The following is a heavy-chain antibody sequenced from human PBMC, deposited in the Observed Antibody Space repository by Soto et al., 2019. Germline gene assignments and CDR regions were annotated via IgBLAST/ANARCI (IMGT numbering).Heavy chain of an antibody. D-gene: IGHD3-16*02. CDR3: GRETRYILGSYRDHDAFYI. J-gene: IGHJ3*02. CDR2: IHPNSGGT. CDR1: GYTFTGHY. Sequence: ASVKVSCKASGYTFTGHYMHWVRQAPGQGREGMGWIHPNSGGTNYAQKFQGWVTMTRDTSISTAYMEVSRLRSDDAAVYYCGRETRYILGSYRDHDAFYIWGQGTMGTVSS. V-gene: IGHV1-2*04.